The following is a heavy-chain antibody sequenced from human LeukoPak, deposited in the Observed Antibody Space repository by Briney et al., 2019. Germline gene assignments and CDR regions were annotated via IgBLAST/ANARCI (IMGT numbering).Heavy chain of an antibody. CDR1: GDSFSSNSAA. Sequence: SQTLSLTCAISGDSFSSNSAAWNWLRQSPSRGLEWLGRRYYRSKWYNDYAVSVKSRITINPDTSKNQFSLQLNSVTPEDTAVYYCARDLPYSSGWYEVGYFDYWGQGTLVTVSS. CDR2: RYYRSKWYN. D-gene: IGHD6-19*01. J-gene: IGHJ4*02. CDR3: ARDLPYSSGWYEVGYFDY. V-gene: IGHV6-1*01.